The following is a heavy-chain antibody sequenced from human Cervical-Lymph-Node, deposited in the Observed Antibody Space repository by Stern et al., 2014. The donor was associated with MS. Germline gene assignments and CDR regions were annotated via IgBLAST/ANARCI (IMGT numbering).Heavy chain of an antibody. CDR1: GYTFTASP. V-gene: IGHV7-4-1*02. Sequence: QVQLVQSGSELKEPGASLKVSCKASGYTFTASPMNWVRQAPGQGLEWMGWINTNNGNPTYALGFTGRFVFSSDTSVSTAYLQINSLKAEDTAVYYWATFSGRLGGTFDYWGQGTLLTVSS. D-gene: IGHD3-16*01. J-gene: IGHJ4*02. CDR2: INTNNGNP. CDR3: ATFSGRLGGTFDY.